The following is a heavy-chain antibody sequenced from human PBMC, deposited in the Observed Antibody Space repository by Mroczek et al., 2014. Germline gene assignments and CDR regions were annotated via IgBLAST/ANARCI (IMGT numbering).Heavy chain of an antibody. V-gene: IGHV3-30-3*01. CDR2: ISYDGSNK. J-gene: IGHJ4*02. Sequence: VQLVESGGGVVQPGRSLRLSCAASGFTFSSYAMHWVRQAPGKGLEWVAVISYDGSNKYYADSVKGRFTISRDNSKNTLYLQMNSLRAEDTAVYYCARDPREGSGTFDYWGQGTLVTVSS. D-gene: IGHD1-26*01. CDR1: GFTFSSYA. CDR3: ARDPREGSGTFDY.